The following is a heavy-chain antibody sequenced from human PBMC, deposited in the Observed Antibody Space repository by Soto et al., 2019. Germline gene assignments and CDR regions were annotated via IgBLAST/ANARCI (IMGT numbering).Heavy chain of an antibody. V-gene: IGHV3-53*01. D-gene: IGHD3-22*01. CDR1: GFTVSSNY. CDR2: IYSGGST. J-gene: IGHJ6*02. CDR3: ARDLRDYYDSSGFYYYYYGMDV. Sequence: VQLVESGGGLIQPGGSLRLSCAASGFTVSSNYMSWVRQAPGKGLEWVSVIYSGGSTYYADSVKGRFTISRDNSKNTLYLQMNSLRAEDTAVYYCARDLRDYYDSSGFYYYYYGMDVWGQGTTVTVSS.